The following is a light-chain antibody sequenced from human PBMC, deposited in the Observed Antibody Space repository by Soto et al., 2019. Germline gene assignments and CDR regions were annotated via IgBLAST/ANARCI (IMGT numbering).Light chain of an antibody. CDR1: QIISNW. CDR2: SAS. Sequence: DIQMTQSPSSVSASVGDRVTITCRASQIISNWLAWYQQKPGKAPKLLIYSASSLQSGVPSRFSGSGFGTDFTLTISSLQPEDFATYFCQQGNSFPITFGQGTRLEIK. CDR3: QQGNSFPIT. J-gene: IGKJ5*01. V-gene: IGKV1D-12*01.